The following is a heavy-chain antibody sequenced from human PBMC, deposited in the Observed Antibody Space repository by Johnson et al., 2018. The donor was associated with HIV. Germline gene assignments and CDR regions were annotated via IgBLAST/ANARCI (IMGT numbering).Heavy chain of an antibody. CDR2: IKSKTDGGTT. Sequence: VQLVESGGGLVKPGGSLRLSCAASGFQVSTNYMSWVRQAPGKGLEWVGRIKSKTDGGTTDYAGSVKGRFTISRDNSKNTLYLQMGSLRAEDMAVYYCARDLYDSSVGAFDIWGQGTMVTVSS. CDR1: GFQVSTNY. J-gene: IGHJ3*02. D-gene: IGHD3-22*01. CDR3: ARDLYDSSVGAFDI. V-gene: IGHV3-15*01.